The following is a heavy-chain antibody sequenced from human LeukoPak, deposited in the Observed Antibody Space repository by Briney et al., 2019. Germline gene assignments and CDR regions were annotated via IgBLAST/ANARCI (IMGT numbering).Heavy chain of an antibody. CDR2: ISADNHNT. D-gene: IGHD5-12*01. CDR3: ARDRRGYSAYDGEGFDY. Sequence: ASVKVSCKASGYIFANYGFSWVRQAPGQGPEWMGWISADNHNTKYAQKFQDRVTMTDDRSTRTVYMELRSLRSDDTAVYYCARDRRGYSAYDGEGFDYWGQGTLVTVSS. V-gene: IGHV1-18*04. CDR1: GYIFANYG. J-gene: IGHJ4*02.